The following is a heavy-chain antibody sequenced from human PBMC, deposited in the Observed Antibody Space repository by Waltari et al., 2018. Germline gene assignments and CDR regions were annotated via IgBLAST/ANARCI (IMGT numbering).Heavy chain of an antibody. Sequence: QVQLQESGPGLVKPSETLSLTCAVSGYSISSGYYWGWIRQPPGKGLEWIGSIYHRGSTYYNPSLKSRVTIAVDTSKNQFSLKLSSVTAADTAVYYCARDFEDFGVGAPFDYWGQGTLVTVSS. CDR3: ARDFEDFGVGAPFDY. V-gene: IGHV4-38-2*02. CDR1: GYSISSGYY. J-gene: IGHJ4*02. CDR2: IYHRGST. D-gene: IGHD3-3*01.